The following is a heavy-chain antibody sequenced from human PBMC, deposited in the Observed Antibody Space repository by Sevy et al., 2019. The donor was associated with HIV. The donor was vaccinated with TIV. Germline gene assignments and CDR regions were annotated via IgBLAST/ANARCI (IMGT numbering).Heavy chain of an antibody. Sequence: GGSLRLSCAASGFTVNSNYMTWVRQAPGEGLEGVSVIHSDDTTYHADSVKDRFTISRDNFKNTLYLHMSSLRAEDTAVYYCARGENDDEFFQYWGQGTLVTVSS. CDR1: GFTVNSNY. CDR3: ARGENDDEFFQY. V-gene: IGHV3-66*01. D-gene: IGHD1-26*01. CDR2: IHSDDTT. J-gene: IGHJ1*01.